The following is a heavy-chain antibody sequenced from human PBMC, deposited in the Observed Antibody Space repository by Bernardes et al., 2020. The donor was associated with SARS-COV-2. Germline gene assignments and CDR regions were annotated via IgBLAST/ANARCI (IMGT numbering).Heavy chain of an antibody. CDR1: GFTFSNAW. V-gene: IGHV3-15*01. CDR2: IKSKTDGGTT. D-gene: IGHD1-26*01. Sequence: RRLSCAASGFTFSNAWMSWVRQAPGKGLEWVGRIKSKTDGGTTDYAAPVKGRFTISRDDSKNTLYLQMNSLKTEDTAVYYCTTDHPPGRGVGVTIDYWGQGTLVTVSS. CDR3: TTDHPPGRGVGVTIDY. J-gene: IGHJ4*02.